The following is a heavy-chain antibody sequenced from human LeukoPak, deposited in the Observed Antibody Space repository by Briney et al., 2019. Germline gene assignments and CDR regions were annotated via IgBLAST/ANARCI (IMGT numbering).Heavy chain of an antibody. CDR2: INTDGSTT. CDR3: VRDGHGGSGSY. CDR1: GFAFSSYW. Sequence: GGSLRLSCAASGFAFSSYWMHWVRQDPGKGLVWVSRINTDGSTTVYADSVRGRFTISRDNAKNTLYLQMNSLRGEDTAVYYCVRDGHGGSGSYWGQGTLVTVSS. V-gene: IGHV3-74*01. J-gene: IGHJ4*02. D-gene: IGHD2-15*01.